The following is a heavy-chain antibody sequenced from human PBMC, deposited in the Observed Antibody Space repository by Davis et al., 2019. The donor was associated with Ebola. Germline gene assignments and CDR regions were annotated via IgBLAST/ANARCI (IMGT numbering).Heavy chain of an antibody. CDR2: ISYISGTI. V-gene: IGHV3-48*02. D-gene: IGHD2-15*01. Sequence: PSETLSLTCVASGFIFSSYSMNWVRQAPGKGLEWVSYISYISGTIYFADSVKGRFTISRDIAKNSLYLQMNNLRDEDTAVYYCARGSDNDGFDYWGQGTLVTVSS. CDR1: GFIFSSYS. CDR3: ARGSDNDGFDY. J-gene: IGHJ4*02.